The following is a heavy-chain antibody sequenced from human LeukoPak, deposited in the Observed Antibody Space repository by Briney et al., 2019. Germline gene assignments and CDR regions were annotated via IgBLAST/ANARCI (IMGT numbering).Heavy chain of an antibody. V-gene: IGHV1-3*03. CDR2: INTGNGNT. D-gene: IGHD2-21*02. CDR3: AKIREAYCGGDCYSVPDDY. Sequence: VASVKVSCKASGYTFTNYAMHWVRQAPGQRLEWMGWINTGNGNTKYSQEFQGRVTITRDTSANTAYMELSSLRSEDMAVYYCAKIREAYCGGDCYSVPDDYWGQGTLVTVSS. J-gene: IGHJ4*02. CDR1: GYTFTNYA.